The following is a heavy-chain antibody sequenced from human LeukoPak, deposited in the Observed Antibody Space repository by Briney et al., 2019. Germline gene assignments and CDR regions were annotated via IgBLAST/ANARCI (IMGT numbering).Heavy chain of an antibody. CDR1: GFTFSSYA. J-gene: IGHJ3*02. CDR3: ARYLRTPDVAFDI. Sequence: GGSLRLSCAASGFTFSSYAMHWVRQAPGKGLEWVAVISYDGSNKYYADSVKGRFTISRDNSKNTLYLQMNSLRAEDTAVYYCARYLRTPDVAFDIWGQGTMVTVSS. V-gene: IGHV3-30-3*01. D-gene: IGHD4-23*01. CDR2: ISYDGSNK.